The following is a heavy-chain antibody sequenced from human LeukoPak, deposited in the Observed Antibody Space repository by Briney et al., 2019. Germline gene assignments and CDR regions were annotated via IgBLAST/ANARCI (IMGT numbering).Heavy chain of an antibody. V-gene: IGHV4-59*01. D-gene: IGHD5-12*01. CDR3: ARVSGYDWESSYDY. J-gene: IGHJ4*02. CDR2: IYYSGST. Sequence: SETLSLTCTVSGGSISSYYWSWIRQPPGKGPEWIGYIYYSGSTNYNPSLKSRVTISVDTSKNQFSLKLSSVTAADTAVYYCARVSGYDWESSYDYWGQGTLVTVPS. CDR1: GGSISSYY.